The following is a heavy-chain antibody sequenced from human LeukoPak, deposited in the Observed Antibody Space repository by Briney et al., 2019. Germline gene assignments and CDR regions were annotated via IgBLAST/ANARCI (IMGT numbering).Heavy chain of an antibody. J-gene: IGHJ6*02. D-gene: IGHD3-10*01. Sequence: GGSLRLSCAAPGFTFSSYSMNWVRQAPGKELEWVSYISSSSSTIYYADSVKGRFTISRDNAKNSLYLQMNSLRAEDTAVYYCARDGGHGAGYGMDVWGQGTTVTVSS. V-gene: IGHV3-48*04. CDR1: GFTFSSYS. CDR3: ARDGGHGAGYGMDV. CDR2: ISSSSSTI.